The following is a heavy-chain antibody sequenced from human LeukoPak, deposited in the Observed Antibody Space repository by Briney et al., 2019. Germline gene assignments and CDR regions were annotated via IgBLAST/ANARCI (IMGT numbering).Heavy chain of an antibody. D-gene: IGHD1-26*01. CDR2: ISSSGSTI. CDR1: GFTFSSYE. V-gene: IGHV3-48*03. J-gene: IGHJ4*02. CDR3: ARDGGYSGTYPVR. Sequence: GGSLRLSCAASGFTFSSYEMNWVRQAPGKGLEWVSYISSSGSTIYYADSVKGRFTISRDNAKNSLYLQMNSLRAEDTAVYYCARDGGYSGTYPVRWGQGTLVTVSS.